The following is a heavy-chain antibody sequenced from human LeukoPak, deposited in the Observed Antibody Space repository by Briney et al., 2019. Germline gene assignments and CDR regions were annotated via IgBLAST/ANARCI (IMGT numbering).Heavy chain of an antibody. D-gene: IGHD1-26*01. V-gene: IGHV3-33*01. CDR1: GFTFSTYG. Sequence: GGSLRLSCAASGFTFSTYGMHWVRQAPGKGLEWVAVVWYDGSNIHYVDSVKGRFTISRDNSKSTLYLQMNSLTAEDTAVYYCARGGYGGTYYFDYWGQGTLVTVSS. CDR3: ARGGYGGTYYFDY. CDR2: VWYDGSNI. J-gene: IGHJ4*02.